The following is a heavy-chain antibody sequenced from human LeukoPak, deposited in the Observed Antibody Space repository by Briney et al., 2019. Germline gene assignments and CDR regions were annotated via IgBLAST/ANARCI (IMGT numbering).Heavy chain of an antibody. CDR2: ISSSGSTI. J-gene: IGHJ3*02. V-gene: IGHV3-48*03. D-gene: IGHD3-9*01. CDR3: ARELRTPYDILGRGNAFDI. Sequence: GGSLRLSCTASGFTFSSYEMNWVRQAPGKGLEWVSYISSSGSTIYYADSVKGRFTISRDNAKKSLYLQMNSLRAEDTAVYYCARELRTPYDILGRGNAFDIWGQGTMVTVSS. CDR1: GFTFSSYE.